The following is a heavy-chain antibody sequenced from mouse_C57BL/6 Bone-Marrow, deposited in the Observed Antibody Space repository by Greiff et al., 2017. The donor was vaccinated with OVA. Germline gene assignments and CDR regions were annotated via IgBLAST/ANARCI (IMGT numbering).Heavy chain of an antibody. CDR3: ARHYPPYFDY. D-gene: IGHD1-1*02. Sequence: VQLQQSGPELVKPGASVKISCKASGYSFTGYYMNWVKQSPEKSLEWIGEINPSTGGTTYNQKFKAKATLTVDKSSSTAYMQLKSLTSEDSAVYYCARHYPPYFDYWGQGTTLTVSS. V-gene: IGHV1-42*01. CDR2: INPSTGGT. CDR1: GYSFTGYY. J-gene: IGHJ2*01.